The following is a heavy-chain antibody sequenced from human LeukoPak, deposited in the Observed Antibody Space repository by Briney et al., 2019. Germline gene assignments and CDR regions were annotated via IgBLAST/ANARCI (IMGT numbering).Heavy chain of an antibody. V-gene: IGHV4-59*12. J-gene: IGHJ4*02. Sequence: SETLSLTCTVSGGSISSYYWSWIRQPPGKGLEWLGYLYYSGNTYYNPSLKSRVTISVDRSKNQFSLKLNSVTAADTAVYYCARGGSRTSPTNFDYWGQGILVTVSS. CDR1: GGSISSYY. CDR3: ARGGSRTSPTNFDY. D-gene: IGHD6-6*01. CDR2: LYYSGNT.